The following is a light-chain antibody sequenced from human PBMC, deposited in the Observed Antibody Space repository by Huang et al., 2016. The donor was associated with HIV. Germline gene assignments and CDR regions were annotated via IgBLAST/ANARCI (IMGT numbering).Light chain of an antibody. V-gene: IGKV3-20*01. Sequence: EIVLTQSPGTLSLSPGERVALSCRASQSVNNNFLAWYQQKPGQAPRLLIYGASSRATGIPDRFSGSGSGTDFTLTISRLEPEDFVVYYCQQYGRSPWTFGQGTKVEIK. CDR1: QSVNNNF. CDR3: QQYGRSPWT. J-gene: IGKJ1*01. CDR2: GAS.